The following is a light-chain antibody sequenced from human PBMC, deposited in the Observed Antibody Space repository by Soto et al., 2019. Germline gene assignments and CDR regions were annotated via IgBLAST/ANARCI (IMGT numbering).Light chain of an antibody. CDR2: NNL. J-gene: IGLJ1*01. Sequence: QSVLTQQPSVFGAPGQRAPISSTGSSSNFGAGYEVHWYKQVPGAAPTLVIFNNLNRPSGVPERFSGSKSGTSASLVISGLQAEDEADYYCQSFDSSLRVYVFGSGTKVTVL. CDR3: QSFDSSLRVYV. V-gene: IGLV1-40*01. CDR1: SSNFGAGYE.